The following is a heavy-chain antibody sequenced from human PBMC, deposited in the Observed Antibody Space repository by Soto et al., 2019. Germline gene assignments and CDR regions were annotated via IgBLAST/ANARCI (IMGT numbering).Heavy chain of an antibody. CDR3: ARQDDYYYMDV. Sequence: GGSLRLSCAASGFTVSSNXMSXVRQAPGKGVEWVSVIYSGDSTYYTDSLKGRFTISRHNSKNTLYLQMNSLRAEDTAVYYCARQDDYYYMDVWGKGTTVTVSS. CDR2: IYSGDST. J-gene: IGHJ6*03. CDR1: GFTVSSNX. V-gene: IGHV3-53*04.